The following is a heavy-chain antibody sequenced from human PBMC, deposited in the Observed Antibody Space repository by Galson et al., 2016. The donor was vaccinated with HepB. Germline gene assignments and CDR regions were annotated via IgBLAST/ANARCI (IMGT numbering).Heavy chain of an antibody. CDR3: ASDISGYFDY. D-gene: IGHD3-22*01. Sequence: SVKVSCKASGYTFTSYAMHWVRQAPGQRLEWMGWINAGNGNTKYSQKFQGRITISRDTSASTVYMDLSSLRSEDTAVYYCASDISGYFDYWGQGTLVTVSS. V-gene: IGHV1-3*01. CDR2: INAGNGNT. J-gene: IGHJ4*02. CDR1: GYTFTSYA.